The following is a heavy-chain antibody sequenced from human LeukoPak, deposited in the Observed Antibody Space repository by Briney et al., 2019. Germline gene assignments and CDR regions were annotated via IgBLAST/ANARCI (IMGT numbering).Heavy chain of an antibody. J-gene: IGHJ4*02. D-gene: IGHD2-15*01. CDR3: ARAAY. CDR2: ISSSGTTI. V-gene: IGHV3-48*03. CDR1: GFSLSSYE. Sequence: GGSLRLSCAASGFSLSSYEIHWVRQAPGKGLELVSYISSSGTTIFYADSVKGRFTIARDNAKNSLYLQMNSLRVEDTAVYYCARAAYWGQGTLVTVSS.